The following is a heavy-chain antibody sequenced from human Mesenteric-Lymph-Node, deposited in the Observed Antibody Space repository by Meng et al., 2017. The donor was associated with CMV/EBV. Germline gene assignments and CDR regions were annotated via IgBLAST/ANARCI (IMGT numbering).Heavy chain of an antibody. V-gene: IGHV3-23*03. D-gene: IGHD3-3*01. CDR3: ARGGLDGFGP. Sequence: GGSLRLSCAASGFIFSSYAMSWVRQAPGKGLEWVSVTYSVDSRTYYADSVKSRFTISRENDKNSLYLQMDSLRVGDTAVYYCARGGLDGFGPWGQGTLVTVSS. J-gene: IGHJ5*02. CDR2: TYSVDSRT. CDR1: GFIFSSYA.